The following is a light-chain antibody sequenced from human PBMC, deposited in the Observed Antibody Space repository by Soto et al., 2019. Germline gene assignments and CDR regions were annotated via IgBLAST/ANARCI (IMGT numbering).Light chain of an antibody. J-gene: IGKJ1*01. Sequence: DIQMTQSPSSLSASVGDRVTITCRASQDFNDYLAWYQHKPGKVPELLIYAVSTLQSGVPSRFSGGGSGTDFTLTSSSLQPEDVATYYCQKYNSARQTFGQGTKVEI. V-gene: IGKV1-27*01. CDR3: QKYNSARQT. CDR2: AVS. CDR1: QDFNDY.